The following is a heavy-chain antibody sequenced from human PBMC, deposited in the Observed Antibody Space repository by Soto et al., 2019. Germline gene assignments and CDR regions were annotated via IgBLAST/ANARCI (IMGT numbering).Heavy chain of an antibody. V-gene: IGHV3-33*01. D-gene: IGHD6-13*01. CDR1: GFTFSSYG. CDR3: ARERLVQQQLVSRYYYYYYGMDV. CDR2: IWYDGSNK. Sequence: QVQLVESGGGVVQPGRSLRLSCAASGFTFSSYGMHWVRQAPGKGLEWVAVIWYDGSNKYYADSVKGRFTISRDNSKNTLYLQMNSLRAEDTAVYYCARERLVQQQLVSRYYYYYYGMDVWGQGTTVTVSS. J-gene: IGHJ6*02.